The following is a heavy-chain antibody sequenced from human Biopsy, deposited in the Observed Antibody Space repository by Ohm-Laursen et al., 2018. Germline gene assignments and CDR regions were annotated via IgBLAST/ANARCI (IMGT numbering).Heavy chain of an antibody. D-gene: IGHD3-10*01. V-gene: IGHV3-33*03. J-gene: IGHJ5*01. CDR1: GFTFNNYG. CDR2: IFYDGSNT. CDR3: VTELLPPGVGGPWLES. Sequence: SLRLSCAPSGFTFNNYGIQWVRQAPGKGLEWVAFIFYDGSNTYYADSVKGRFTVSRDNAKNSLYLQMNSLSAADAAKYYFVTELLPPGVGGPWLESWGQGISVTVSS.